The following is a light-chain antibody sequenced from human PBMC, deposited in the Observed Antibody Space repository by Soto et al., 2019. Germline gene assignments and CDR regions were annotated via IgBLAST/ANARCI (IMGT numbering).Light chain of an antibody. V-gene: IGLV6-57*01. CDR3: QSYDATNQV. CDR2: EDN. Sequence: NFMLTQPHSVSESPGKTVIISCTRSSGSIASNYVQWYQQRPGSSPPTVIYEDNHRPSGVPVRFSGSSDSASNSTSRTISGLETDDEADYFCQSYDATNQVFGGGTKLTVL. J-gene: IGLJ3*02. CDR1: SGSIASNY.